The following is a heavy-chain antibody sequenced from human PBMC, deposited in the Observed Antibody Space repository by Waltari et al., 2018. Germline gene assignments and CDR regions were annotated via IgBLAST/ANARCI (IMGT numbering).Heavy chain of an antibody. D-gene: IGHD3-3*02. V-gene: IGHV1-69*12. CDR1: GGTFSSYA. J-gene: IGHJ1*01. Sequence: QVQLVQSGAEVKKPGSSVKVSCKASGGTFSSYAISWVRQAPGQGLEWMGGIIPLFGTANYAQKLQGRVTITADESTSTAYMELSSLRSEDTAVYYCARSNSIFGVVSFQHWGQGTLVTVSS. CDR3: ARSNSIFGVVSFQH. CDR2: IIPLFGTA.